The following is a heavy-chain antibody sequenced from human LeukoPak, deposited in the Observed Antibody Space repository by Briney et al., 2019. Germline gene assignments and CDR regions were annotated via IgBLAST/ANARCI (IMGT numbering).Heavy chain of an antibody. CDR2: ISGSGGNT. Sequence: GGSLRLSCAASGFTFSSYAMSWVRQAPGKGLEWVSVISGSGGNTYYADSVKGRFTISRDNAKNSLYLQMNSLRGEDTAVYYCARDSSAPHWGQGALVTVSS. V-gene: IGHV3-23*01. CDR3: ARDSSAPH. CDR1: GFTFSSYA. J-gene: IGHJ4*02.